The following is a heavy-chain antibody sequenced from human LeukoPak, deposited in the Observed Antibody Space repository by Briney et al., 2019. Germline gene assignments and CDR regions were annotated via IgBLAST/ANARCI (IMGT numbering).Heavy chain of an antibody. J-gene: IGHJ4*02. CDR2: IKQDGSEK. CDR3: ARDASIIAAAATGYFDY. CDR1: GFTFSSYL. D-gene: IGHD6-13*01. Sequence: GGSLRLSCAASGFTFSSYLMSWVRQAPGKGLEWVSNIKQDGSEKYYVDSVKGRFTISRDNAKNSLYLQMNSPRAEDTSVYYCARDASIIAAAATGYFDYWGQGTLVTVSS. V-gene: IGHV3-7*01.